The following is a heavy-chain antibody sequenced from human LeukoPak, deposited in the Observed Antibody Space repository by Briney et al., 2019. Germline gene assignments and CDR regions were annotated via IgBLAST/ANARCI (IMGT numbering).Heavy chain of an antibody. J-gene: IGHJ3*02. CDR1: GFTFGEYG. V-gene: IGHV3-23*01. D-gene: IGHD3-22*01. CDR2: ISGSGGST. Sequence: GGSLRLSCVGSGFTFGEYGMHWVRQVPGKGLEWVSAISGSGGSTYYADSVKGRFTISRDNSKNTLYLQMNSLRAEDTAVYYCAKASGYYYDSSGYYPDAFDIWGQGTMVTVSS. CDR3: AKASGYYYDSSGYYPDAFDI.